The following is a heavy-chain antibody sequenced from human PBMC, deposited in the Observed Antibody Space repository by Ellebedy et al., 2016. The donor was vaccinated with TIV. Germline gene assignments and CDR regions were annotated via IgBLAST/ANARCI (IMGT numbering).Heavy chain of an antibody. CDR1: GYTFTSYG. CDR3: ARAQRGLYCSGGSCYHRVGDWFDP. V-gene: IGHV1-18*01. D-gene: IGHD2-15*01. Sequence: ASVKVSCXASGYTFTSYGISWVRQAPGQGLEWMGWISAYNGNTNYAQKLQGRVTMTTDTSTSTAYMELRSLRSDDTAVYYCARAQRGLYCSGGSCYHRVGDWFDPWGQGTLVTVSS. CDR2: ISAYNGNT. J-gene: IGHJ5*02.